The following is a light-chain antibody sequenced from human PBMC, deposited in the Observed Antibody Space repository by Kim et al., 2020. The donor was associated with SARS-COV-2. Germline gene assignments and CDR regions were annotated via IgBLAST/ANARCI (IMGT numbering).Light chain of an antibody. J-gene: IGLJ1*01. CDR1: NSDVGGHNH. CDR3: SSYTASGV. CDR2: DVS. V-gene: IGLV2-14*03. Sequence: QSVLTQPASVSGSPGQSITISCTGTNSDVGGHNHVSWYQQHPGKAPKLMIYDVSHRPSGVSDRFSGSKSGNTASLIISGLRTEDEADYYCSSYTASGVFGTGTKVTVL.